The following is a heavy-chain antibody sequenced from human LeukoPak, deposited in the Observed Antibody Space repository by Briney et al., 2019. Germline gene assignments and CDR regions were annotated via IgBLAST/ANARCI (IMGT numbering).Heavy chain of an antibody. CDR2: IYHSGST. V-gene: IGHV4-30-2*01. J-gene: IGHJ4*02. CDR3: ARGGESHFDY. Sequence: NPSETLSLTCTVSGGSISSGGYYWSWIRQPPGKGLEWIGYIYHSGSTYYNPSLKSRVTISVDRSKNQFSLKLSSVTAADTAVYYCARGGESHFDYWSQGTLVTVSS. CDR1: GGSISSGGYY. D-gene: IGHD3-10*01.